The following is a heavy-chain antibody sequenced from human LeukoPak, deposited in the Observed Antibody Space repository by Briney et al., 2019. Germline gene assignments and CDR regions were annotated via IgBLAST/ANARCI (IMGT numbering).Heavy chain of an antibody. V-gene: IGHV3-74*01. CDR3: ARGRPHGNDY. D-gene: IGHD4-23*01. CDR1: GFTFSSYW. Sequence: GGSLRLSCAASGFTFSSYWMNWVRQAPGRGLVWVSRIASDGSSTTYADSVKGRFSISRDNAKNTLYLQMNSLRVEDTAVYYCARGRPHGNDYWGQGTLVTVSS. J-gene: IGHJ4*02. CDR2: IASDGSST.